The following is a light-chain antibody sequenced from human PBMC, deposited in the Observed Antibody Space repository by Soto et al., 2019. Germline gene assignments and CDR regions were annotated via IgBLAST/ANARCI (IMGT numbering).Light chain of an antibody. CDR2: GAS. Sequence: EIVLTQSPGTLSLSPGERATLSCRASETISSNYFAWYQQKPGQAPRLLVYGASSRATGIPDRFSGSGSGTDFTLTISGLEPEDFAVYFCQQYGTSPTTFGQGTRVEIK. CDR3: QQYGTSPTT. J-gene: IGKJ5*01. V-gene: IGKV3-20*01. CDR1: ETISSNY.